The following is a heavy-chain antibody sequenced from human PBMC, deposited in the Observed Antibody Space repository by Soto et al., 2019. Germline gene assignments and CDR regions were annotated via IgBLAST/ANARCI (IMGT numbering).Heavy chain of an antibody. CDR1: EFTFSDYA. CDR3: ARVATSGYCTSDF. CDR2: ISRGETP. Sequence: EVQLVESGGGLVQPGESLRLSCVASEFTFSDYAFNWVRQAPGKGLEWGSYISRGETPKYADFVKGRFTISRDNAKNSLYLQMNSLRVEDTAMYYCARVATSGYCTSDFWGQGTLVTVSS. V-gene: IGHV3-48*01. D-gene: IGHD3-22*01. J-gene: IGHJ4*02.